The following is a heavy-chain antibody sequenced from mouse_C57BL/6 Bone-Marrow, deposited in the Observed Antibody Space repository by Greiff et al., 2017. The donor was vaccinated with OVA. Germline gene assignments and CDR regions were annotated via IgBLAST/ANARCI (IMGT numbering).Heavy chain of an antibody. CDR3: ARSGDSSGPVWFAY. CDR2: IYPGDGDT. V-gene: IGHV1-82*01. CDR1: GYAFSSSW. Sequence: VQRVESGPELVKPGASVKISCKASGYAFSSSWMNWVKQRPGKGLEWIGRIYPGDGDTNYNGKFKGKATLTADKSSSTAYMQLSSLTSEDSAVYFCARSGDSSGPVWFAYWGQGTLVTVSA. D-gene: IGHD3-2*02. J-gene: IGHJ3*01.